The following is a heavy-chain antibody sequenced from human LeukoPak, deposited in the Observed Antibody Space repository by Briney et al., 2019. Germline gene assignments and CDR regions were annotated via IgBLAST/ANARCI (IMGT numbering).Heavy chain of an antibody. CDR3: ARGSYGSGGTCMFDY. CDR1: GGSISTYY. J-gene: IGHJ4*02. V-gene: IGHV4-59*01. Sequence: SETLSLTCTVSGGSISTYYWNWIRQPPGKGLEWIGHIYHSGSTNYNPSLKSRVTISVDTSKNEFSLKLSSVTAADTAVYSCARGSYGSGGTCMFDYWGQGTLVTVSS. CDR2: IYHSGST. D-gene: IGHD2-15*01.